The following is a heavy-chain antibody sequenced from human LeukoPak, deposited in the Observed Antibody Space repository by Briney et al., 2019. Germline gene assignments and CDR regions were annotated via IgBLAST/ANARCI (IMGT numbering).Heavy chain of an antibody. CDR1: GGSIGSGSYY. CDR2: IYTSGST. Sequence: PSETLSLTCTVSGGSIGSGSYYWSLIRQPAGKGLEWIGRIYTSGSTNYNPSLKSRVAISVDTSKNQFSLKLSSVTAADTAVYYCAREPTINEEPNWFDPWGQGTLVTVSS. CDR3: AREPTINEEPNWFDP. J-gene: IGHJ5*02. V-gene: IGHV4-61*02. D-gene: IGHD5-12*01.